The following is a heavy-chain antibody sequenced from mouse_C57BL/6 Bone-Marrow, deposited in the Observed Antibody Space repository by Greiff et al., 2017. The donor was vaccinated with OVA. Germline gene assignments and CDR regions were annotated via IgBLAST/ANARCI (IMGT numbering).Heavy chain of an antibody. J-gene: IGHJ4*01. CDR3: ARWLLGAMDY. V-gene: IGHV1-54*01. CDR2: INPGSGGP. CDR1: GYAFTNYL. D-gene: IGHD2-3*01. Sequence: QVQLQQSGAELVRPGTSVKVSCKASGYAFTNYLIEWVKQRPGQGLEWIGVINPGSGGPNYNEKFKGKATLTADKSSSTAYMQLSSLTSEDSAVYFCARWLLGAMDYWGQGTSVTVSS.